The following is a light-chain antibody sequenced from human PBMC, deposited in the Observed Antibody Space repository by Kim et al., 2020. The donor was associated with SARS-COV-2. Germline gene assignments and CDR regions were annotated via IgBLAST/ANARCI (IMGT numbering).Light chain of an antibody. CDR3: QLWDSSSDNVV. CDR2: YEH. J-gene: IGLJ2*01. Sequence: PGKTASIACGGNNIGNKRVHLYQQKPGQAPVLVIYYEHDRPSGIPERFSGSNSGNTATLTISRVEAGDEAEYYCQLWDSSSDNVVFGGGTQLTVL. V-gene: IGLV3-21*01. CDR1: NIGNKR.